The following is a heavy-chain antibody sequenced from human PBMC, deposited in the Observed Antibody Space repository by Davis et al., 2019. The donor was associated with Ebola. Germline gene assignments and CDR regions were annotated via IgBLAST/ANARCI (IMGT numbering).Heavy chain of an antibody. J-gene: IGHJ4*02. Sequence: GGSLRLSCKGSGYSFTSYWIGWVRQMPGKGLEWMGIIYPGDSDTRYSPSFQGQVTISADKSISTAYLQWSSLKASDTAMYYCASQGYYYDSSGYYTGPFDYWGQGTLVTVSS. CDR2: IYPGDSDT. D-gene: IGHD3-22*01. CDR3: ASQGYYYDSSGYYTGPFDY. V-gene: IGHV5-51*01. CDR1: GYSFTSYW.